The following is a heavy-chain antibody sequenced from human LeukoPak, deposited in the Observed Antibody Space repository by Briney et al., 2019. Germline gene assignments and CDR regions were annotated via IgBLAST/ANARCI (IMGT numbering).Heavy chain of an antibody. D-gene: IGHD2-15*01. V-gene: IGHV3-30*04. CDR1: GLTFSNSA. CDR2: MSFDGSHE. CDR3: ARGGKCSDGKCYLIDY. Sequence: GGSLTLSCVASGLTFSNSAMHRVRQAPGKGLEWVAIMSFDGSHERYGDSVKGRFTLSRDNSKNTLYLQINSLRTEDTAVYYCARGGKCSDGKCYLIDYWGQGTLVTVSP. J-gene: IGHJ4*02.